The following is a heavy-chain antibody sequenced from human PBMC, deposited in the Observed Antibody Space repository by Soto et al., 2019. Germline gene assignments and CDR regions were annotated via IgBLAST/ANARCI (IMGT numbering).Heavy chain of an antibody. D-gene: IGHD2-21*02. CDR2: MSHSGGT. Sequence: QVQLQQWGAGLLKPSETLSLTCAVYGGFVSSGSYYWSWIRQPPGKGLEWIGEMSHSGGTHFNPSPQSRVTISVDTSKNHFSLKMSSVTAADTALYYCARVERGTAPTALDAFDIWGPGTMVTVSS. CDR1: GGFVSSGSYY. CDR3: ARVERGTAPTALDAFDI. J-gene: IGHJ3*02. V-gene: IGHV4-34*01.